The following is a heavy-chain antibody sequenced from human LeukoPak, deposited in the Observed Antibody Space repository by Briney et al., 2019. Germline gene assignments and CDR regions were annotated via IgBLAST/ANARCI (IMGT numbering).Heavy chain of an antibody. CDR3: ARDRHQYDTSGYYYHYYYYGMDV. CDR1: GFTFSSYW. CDR2: ISYDGRNQ. D-gene: IGHD3-22*01. Sequence: GGSLRLSCEASGFTFSSYWMHWVRQVPGKGLEWVAVISYDGRNQYYADSLKGRFTISRDNSKNTLYLQMNSLRGEDTAVYFCARDRHQYDTSGYYYHYYYYGMDVWGQGTTVTVSS. J-gene: IGHJ6*02. V-gene: IGHV3-30*03.